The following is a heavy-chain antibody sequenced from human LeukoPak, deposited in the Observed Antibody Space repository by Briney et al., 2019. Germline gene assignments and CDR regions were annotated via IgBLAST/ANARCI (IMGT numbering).Heavy chain of an antibody. CDR3: ARDSTATVRGPYYGMDV. J-gene: IGHJ6*02. D-gene: IGHD5-18*01. V-gene: IGHV3-53*01. CDR2: IYSGGST. CDR1: GFTVSSNY. Sequence: PGGSLRLSCAASGFTVSSNYMSWVRQAPGKGLEWVSVIYSGGSTYYADSVKGRFTISRDNSKNTLYLQMNSLRAEDTAVYYCARDSTATVRGPYYGMDVWGQGTTVTVSS.